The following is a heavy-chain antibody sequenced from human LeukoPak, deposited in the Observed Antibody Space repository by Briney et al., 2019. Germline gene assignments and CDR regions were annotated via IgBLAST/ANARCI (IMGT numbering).Heavy chain of an antibody. CDR1: GYTFTGYY. D-gene: IGHD3-22*01. CDR2: INPNSGGT. Sequence: ASVKVSCKASGYTFTGYYMHWVRQAPGQGLEWMGWINPNSGGTNYAQKFQGRVTMTRDTSISTAYMELSRLRSDDTAVYYCARDKSWDDSSGYYANWGQGTLVTVSS. V-gene: IGHV1-2*02. J-gene: IGHJ4*02. CDR3: ARDKSWDDSSGYYAN.